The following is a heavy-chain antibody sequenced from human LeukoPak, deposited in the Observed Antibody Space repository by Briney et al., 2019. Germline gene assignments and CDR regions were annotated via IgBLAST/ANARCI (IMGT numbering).Heavy chain of an antibody. CDR3: ARDQYSYAHAAH. Sequence: QPGGSLRLSCAASGFTVSSNYMSWVRQAPGKGLEWVSVIYSGGTTYYADSVKGRFTTSRDNSKNTLHLQMNSLRAEDTAVYYCARDQYSYAHAAHWGQGTLVTVSS. V-gene: IGHV3-66*01. J-gene: IGHJ4*02. CDR2: IYSGGTT. CDR1: GFTVSSNY. D-gene: IGHD5-18*01.